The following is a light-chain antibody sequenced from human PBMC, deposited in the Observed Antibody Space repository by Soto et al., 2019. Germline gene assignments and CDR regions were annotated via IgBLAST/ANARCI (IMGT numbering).Light chain of an antibody. CDR2: DNN. CDR1: SSNIGNNY. CDR3: GTWDSSLGAGRV. Sequence: QSVLTQPPSVSAAPGQKVTISCSGSSSNIGNNYVSWYQQLPGTAPKLLIYDNNKRPSGIPDRFSGSKSGTSATLGITGLQTGDEADYYCGTWDSSLGAGRVFGTGTKLTVL. V-gene: IGLV1-51*01. J-gene: IGLJ1*01.